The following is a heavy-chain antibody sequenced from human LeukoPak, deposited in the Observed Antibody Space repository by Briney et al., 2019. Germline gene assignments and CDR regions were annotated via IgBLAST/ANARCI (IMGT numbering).Heavy chain of an antibody. CDR3: AHVAGWAAAGTYYFDY. D-gene: IGHD6-13*01. CDR2: ISGSGGST. V-gene: IGHV3-23*01. J-gene: IGHJ4*02. Sequence: PGGSLRLSCAASGFTFSSYAMSWGREAPGKGLEWVSAISGSGGSTYYADSVKGRFTISRDNSKNTLYLQMNSLRAEDTAVYYCAHVAGWAAAGTYYFDYWGQGTLVTVSS. CDR1: GFTFSSYA.